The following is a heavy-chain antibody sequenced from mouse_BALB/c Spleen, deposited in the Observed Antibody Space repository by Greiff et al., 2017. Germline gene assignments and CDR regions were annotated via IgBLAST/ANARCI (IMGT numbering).Heavy chain of an antibody. J-gene: IGHJ4*01. CDR1: GFNIKDTY. Sequence: VQLQQSGAELVKPGASVKLSCTASGFNIKDTYMHWVKQRPEQGLEWIGRIDPANGNTKYDPKFQGKATITADTSSNTAYLQLSSLTSEDTAVYYCASRIYYGNYNAMDYWGQGTSVTVSS. CDR3: ASRIYYGNYNAMDY. CDR2: IDPANGNT. V-gene: IGHV14-3*02. D-gene: IGHD2-1*01.